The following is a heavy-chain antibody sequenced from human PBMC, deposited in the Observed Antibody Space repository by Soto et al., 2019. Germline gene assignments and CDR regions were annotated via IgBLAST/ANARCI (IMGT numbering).Heavy chain of an antibody. CDR2: ISYDGSNK. Sequence: HPGGSLRLSCAASGFTFSSYGMHWVRQAPGKGLEWVAVISYDGSNKYYADSVKGRFTISRDNSKNTLYLQMNSLRAEGTAVYYCAKDRTPLFDYWGQGTLVTVSS. D-gene: IGHD2-2*01. J-gene: IGHJ4*02. V-gene: IGHV3-30*18. CDR1: GFTFSSYG. CDR3: AKDRTPLFDY.